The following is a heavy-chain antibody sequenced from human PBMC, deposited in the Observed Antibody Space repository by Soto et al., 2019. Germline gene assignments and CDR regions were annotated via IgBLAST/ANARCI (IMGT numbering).Heavy chain of an antibody. D-gene: IGHD3-10*01. J-gene: IGHJ4*02. CDR3: VSNLGSFHEPNF. V-gene: IGHV4-38-2*01. CDR2: IYHSGTT. Sequence: SETLSLTCAVSGDSISRGYYWAWIRQPPGKGLEYIGSIYHSGTTYYNPSLMSRVTISVDTSKNQLSLNLRSVTAADSAMYYCVSNLGSFHEPNFWGQGTLVTVSS. CDR1: GDSISRGYY.